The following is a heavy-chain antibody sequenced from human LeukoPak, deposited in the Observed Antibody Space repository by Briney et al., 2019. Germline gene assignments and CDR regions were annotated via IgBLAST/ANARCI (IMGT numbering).Heavy chain of an antibody. CDR1: GFPFSSYG. J-gene: IGHJ6*02. CDR3: ARGSYGMDV. V-gene: IGHV3-33*05. CDR2: LVYDERSD. Sequence: GGSPRLSCAASGFPFSSYGMHWVRQAPGKGLEWVARLVYDERSDYANSVKGRFSISRDNSKSTLHLQMNGLRAEDTAVYYCARGSYGMDVWGQGTTVTVSS.